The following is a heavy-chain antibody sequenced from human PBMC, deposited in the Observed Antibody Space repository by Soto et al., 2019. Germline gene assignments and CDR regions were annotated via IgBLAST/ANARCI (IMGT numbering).Heavy chain of an antibody. V-gene: IGHV3-23*01. D-gene: IGHD3-10*01. CDR2: ISGSGGST. Sequence: GGSLRLSCAASGFTFSSYAMSWVRQAPGKGLEWVSAISGSGGSTYYADSVKGRFTISRDNSKNTLYLQMNSLRAEDTAVYYCAKDFADPYYYGSGSWVPWFDPWGQGTLVTVSS. CDR1: GFTFSSYA. J-gene: IGHJ5*02. CDR3: AKDFADPYYYGSGSWVPWFDP.